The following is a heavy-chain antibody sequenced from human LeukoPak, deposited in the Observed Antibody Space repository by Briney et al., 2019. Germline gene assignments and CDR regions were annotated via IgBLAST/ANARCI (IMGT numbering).Heavy chain of an antibody. CDR3: ARINWNYFDY. J-gene: IGHJ4*02. CDR1: GDSVSSSGAA. Sequence: SQTLSLTCAISGDSVSSSGAAWNWIRQSPSRGLEWLGRTYYMSKWDNDYAVSVRSRIIINPDTSKNQFSLQLNSVTAADTAVYYCARINWNYFDYWGQGILVTVSS. D-gene: IGHD1-1*01. CDR2: TYYMSKWDN. V-gene: IGHV6-1*01.